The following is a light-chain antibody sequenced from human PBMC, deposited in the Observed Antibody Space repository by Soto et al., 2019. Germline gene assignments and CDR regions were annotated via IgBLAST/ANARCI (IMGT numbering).Light chain of an antibody. CDR1: SSDVGGFKY. CDR3: SSYTSSSTLV. CDR2: EVS. Sequence: QSVLTQPASVSGSPGQSITISCTGTSSDVGGFKYVSWYQQHPGKVPKLILYEVSHRPSGVSNRFSGSKSGNTASLTISGLRAEDEAKYYCSSYTSSSTLVFGGGTKLTVL. J-gene: IGLJ2*01. V-gene: IGLV2-14*01.